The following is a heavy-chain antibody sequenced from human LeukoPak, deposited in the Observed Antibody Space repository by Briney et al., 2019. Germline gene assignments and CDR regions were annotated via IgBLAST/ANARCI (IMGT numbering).Heavy chain of an antibody. CDR1: GGSVSGYY. CDR2: INHSGST. D-gene: IGHD2/OR15-2a*01. J-gene: IGHJ4*02. V-gene: IGHV4-34*01. Sequence: SETLSLTCAVYGGSVSGYYWSWIRQPPGKGLEWIGEINHSGSTNYNPSLKSRVTISVDTSKNQFFLKLSSVTAADTAVYYCASSQNIVVVHYWGQGTLVTVSS. CDR3: ASSQNIVVVHY.